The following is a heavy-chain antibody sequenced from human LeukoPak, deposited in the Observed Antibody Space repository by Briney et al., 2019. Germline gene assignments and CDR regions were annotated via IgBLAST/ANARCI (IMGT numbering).Heavy chain of an antibody. J-gene: IGHJ3*02. D-gene: IGHD3-22*01. CDR3: ARVLGGYYYDSSGSDAFDI. V-gene: IGHV3-21*01. CDR1: GFTFSSYS. CDR2: ISSSSSYI. Sequence: PGGSLRLSCAASGFTFSSYSMNWVRQAPGEGLEWVSSISSSSSYIYYADSVKGRFTISRDNAKNSLYLQMNNQRAEDTAVYYCARVLGGYYYDSSGSDAFDIWGQGTMVTVSS.